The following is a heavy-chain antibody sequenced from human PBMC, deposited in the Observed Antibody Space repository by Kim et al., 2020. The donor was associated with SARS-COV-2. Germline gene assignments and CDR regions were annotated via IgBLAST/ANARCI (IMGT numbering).Heavy chain of an antibody. CDR3: TTRLVVPAALFDY. V-gene: IGHV3-15*01. Sequence: YAAPVKGRFTISRDDPKNTLYLQMNSLKTEDTAVYYCTTRLVVPAALFDYWGQGTLVTVSS. D-gene: IGHD2-2*01. J-gene: IGHJ4*02.